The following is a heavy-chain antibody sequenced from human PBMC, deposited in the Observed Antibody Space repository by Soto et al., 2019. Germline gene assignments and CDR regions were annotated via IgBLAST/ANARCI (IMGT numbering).Heavy chain of an antibody. CDR2: IYHNGIT. J-gene: IGHJ4*02. Sequence: SETLSLTCRVSGTSISSSYWWAWVRQSPGKGLEWIGEIYHNGITKYNPSLKSRVSMSIDKSNNQFSLKLTSVTAADTAVYYCARGLISGSQYSGGWYYFDSWGQGTQVTVSS. CDR3: ARGLISGSQYSGGWYYFDS. D-gene: IGHD1-26*01. V-gene: IGHV4-4*02. CDR1: GTSISSSYW.